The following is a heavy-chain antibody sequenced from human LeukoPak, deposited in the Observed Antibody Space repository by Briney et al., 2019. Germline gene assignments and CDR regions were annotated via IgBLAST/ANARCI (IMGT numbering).Heavy chain of an antibody. CDR2: IYYSGST. Sequence: SQTLSLTCTVSGGSISSGGYCWSWIRQHPGKGLEWIGYIYYSGSTYYNPSLKSRVTISVDTSKNQFSLKLSSVTAADTAVYYCARENCGGDCYFAAYFDYWGQGTLVTVSS. J-gene: IGHJ4*02. V-gene: IGHV4-31*03. D-gene: IGHD2-21*02. CDR1: GGSISSGGYC. CDR3: ARENCGGDCYFAAYFDY.